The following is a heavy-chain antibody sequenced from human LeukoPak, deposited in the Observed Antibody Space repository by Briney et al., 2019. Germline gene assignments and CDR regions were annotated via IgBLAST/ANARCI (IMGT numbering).Heavy chain of an antibody. J-gene: IGHJ3*02. CDR2: IYPGDSEI. V-gene: IGHV5-51*01. D-gene: IGHD5-18*01. CDR3: ARRYSYGSLRAFDI. CDR1: GYSFTSYW. Sequence: GESLKISCKASGYSFTSYWIAWVRQMPGKGLEWMGIIYPGDSEIRYSPSFQGQVTISADKSISTAYLQWSSLKASDTAMYYCARRYSYGSLRAFDIWGQGTMVTVS.